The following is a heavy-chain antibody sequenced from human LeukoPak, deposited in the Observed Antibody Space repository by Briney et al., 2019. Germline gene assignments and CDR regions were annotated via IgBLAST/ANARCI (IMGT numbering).Heavy chain of an antibody. CDR3: ARRRYGSGGEFDY. D-gene: IGHD3-10*01. J-gene: IGHJ4*02. V-gene: IGHV1-8*02. CDR1: GYTFTSYG. CDR2: MNPNSGNT. Sequence: ASVKVSCKASGYTFTSYGISWVRQATGQGLEWMGWMNPNSGNTGYAQKFQGRVTMTRDTSISTAYMELSRLKSDDTAVYYCARRRYGSGGEFDYWGQGTLVTVSS.